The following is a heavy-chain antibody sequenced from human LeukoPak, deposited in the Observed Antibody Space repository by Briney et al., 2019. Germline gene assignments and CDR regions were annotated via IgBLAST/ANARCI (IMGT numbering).Heavy chain of an antibody. V-gene: IGHV4-4*09. CDR2: IYTSGST. Sequence: PSETLSLTCTVSGGSISSYYWSWIRQPPGKGLEWIGYIYTSGSTNYNPSLKSRVTISVDTSKNQFSLKLSSVTAADTAVYYCARQSFNYYDSSGYYADAFDIWGQGTMVTVSS. D-gene: IGHD3-22*01. CDR1: GGSISSYY. J-gene: IGHJ3*02. CDR3: ARQSFNYYDSSGYYADAFDI.